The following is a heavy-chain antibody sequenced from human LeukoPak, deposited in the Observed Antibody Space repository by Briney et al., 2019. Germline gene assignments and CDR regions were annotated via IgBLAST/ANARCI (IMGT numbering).Heavy chain of an antibody. CDR1: GFTFSSYW. CDR2: IKQDGSEK. V-gene: IGHV3-7*04. CDR3: ARAPYFDHYYMDV. J-gene: IGHJ6*03. Sequence: HPGGSLRLSCAASGFTFSSYWMTWVRQAPGKGLEWVANIKQDGSEKYYVDSVKGRFTISRDNAKNSLYLQMNSLRAEDTAVYYCARAPYFDHYYMDVWGKGTTVTISS. D-gene: IGHD3-9*01.